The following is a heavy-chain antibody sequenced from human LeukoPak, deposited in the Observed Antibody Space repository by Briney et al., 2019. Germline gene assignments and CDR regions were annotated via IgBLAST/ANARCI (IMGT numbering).Heavy chain of an antibody. CDR3: AKVSLNMVNDAFDI. V-gene: IGHV3-23*01. Sequence: GGSLRLSCAASGFTFSSYGMSWVRQAPGEGLEWVSAISGSGGSTYYADSVKGRFTISRDNSKNTLYLQMNSLRAEDTAMYYCAKVSLNMVNDAFDIWGQGTMVSVSS. J-gene: IGHJ3*02. D-gene: IGHD4/OR15-4a*01. CDR2: ISGSGGST. CDR1: GFTFSSYG.